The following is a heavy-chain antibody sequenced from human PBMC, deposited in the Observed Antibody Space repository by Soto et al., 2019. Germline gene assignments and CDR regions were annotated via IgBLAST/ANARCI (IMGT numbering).Heavy chain of an antibody. Sequence: SETLSLTCTVFGGSISSSSYYWGWIRQPPGKGLEWIGSIYYSGSTYYNPSLKSRVTISVDTSKNQFSLKLSSVTAADTAVYYCASDGRSSSWKPNWFDPWGQGTLVTVSS. CDR1: GGSISSSSYY. CDR3: ASDGRSSSWKPNWFDP. D-gene: IGHD6-13*01. CDR2: IYYSGST. J-gene: IGHJ5*02. V-gene: IGHV4-39*01.